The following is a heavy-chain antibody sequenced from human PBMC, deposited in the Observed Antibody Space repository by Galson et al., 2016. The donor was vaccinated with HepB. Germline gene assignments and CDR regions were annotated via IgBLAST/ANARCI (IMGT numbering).Heavy chain of an antibody. V-gene: IGHV3-7*03. J-gene: IGHJ4*02. Sequence: SLRLSCAASGFTFSSYWMTWVRQAPGKGLEWVANIKEDGSVKYYVDSVQGRFTISRDNAKNSLYLQMNSLRAEDTAVYYCAREPRAGAYYFDYWGQGTLVTVSS. CDR1: GFTFSSYW. D-gene: IGHD2-21*01. CDR3: AREPRAGAYYFDY. CDR2: IKEDGSVK.